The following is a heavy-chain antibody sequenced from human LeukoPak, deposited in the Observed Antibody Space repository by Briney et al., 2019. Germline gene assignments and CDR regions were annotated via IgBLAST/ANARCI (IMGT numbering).Heavy chain of an antibody. Sequence: PSETQSLTCSVSGGSITSTGYYWGWLRQSPGQGLEWIGIIQNNATFYYNPSLKRRVTISVDMANSQYSLKLSTVTATDTAVYYYARLQGYSSDYNGPAWGSWGLGTLVTVTS. J-gene: IGHJ4*02. CDR3: ARLQGYSSDYNGPAWGS. CDR1: GGSITSTGYY. D-gene: IGHD2-15*01. CDR2: IQNNATF. V-gene: IGHV4-39*01.